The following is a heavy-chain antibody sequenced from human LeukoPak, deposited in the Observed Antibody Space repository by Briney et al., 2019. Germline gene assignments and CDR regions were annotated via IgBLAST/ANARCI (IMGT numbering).Heavy chain of an antibody. J-gene: IGHJ4*02. D-gene: IGHD3-22*01. V-gene: IGHV1-18*01. CDR1: AYTFSSYG. CDR2: IRAYNGNT. CDR3: ARGAYYYDSSGYYYPNSFDH. Sequence: ASVKVSCKASAYTFSSYGISWVRQAPGQGLEWMGWIRAYNGNTNYAQKFQDRVTITTDTSTSTAYMELRSLRSGDTAVYYCARGAYYYDSSGYYYPNSFDHWGQGTLVTVSS.